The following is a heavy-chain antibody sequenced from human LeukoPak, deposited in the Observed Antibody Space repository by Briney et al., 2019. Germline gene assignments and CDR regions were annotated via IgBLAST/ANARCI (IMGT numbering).Heavy chain of an antibody. J-gene: IGHJ4*02. Sequence: PSETLSLTCTVSGGSISSSSYYWGWIRQPAGKGLEWIGRIYTSGSTNYNPSLKSRVTISVDTSKNQFSLKLSSVTAADTAVYYCARSLGWYVVYWGQGTLVTVSS. CDR2: IYTSGST. V-gene: IGHV4-61*02. D-gene: IGHD6-19*01. CDR3: ARSLGWYVVY. CDR1: GGSISSSSYY.